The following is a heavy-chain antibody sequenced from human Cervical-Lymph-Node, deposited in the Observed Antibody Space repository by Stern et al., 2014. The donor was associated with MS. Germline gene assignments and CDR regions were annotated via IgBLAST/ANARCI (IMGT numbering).Heavy chain of an antibody. D-gene: IGHD2-21*01. CDR2: INPIGGPP. V-gene: IGHV1-46*03. J-gene: IGHJ4*02. CDR3: ARGRSVVVVSAMAY. CDR1: GYTFTSHY. Sequence: QVQLVQSGAEVKSPGASVRISCKASGYTFTSHYIHWVRQAPGHGFEWMGIINPIGGPPTYSQKFRGRVTMTRDMPTSTVYMDLSGLTSEDTAVYYCARGRSVVVVSAMAYWGQGTLVTVSS.